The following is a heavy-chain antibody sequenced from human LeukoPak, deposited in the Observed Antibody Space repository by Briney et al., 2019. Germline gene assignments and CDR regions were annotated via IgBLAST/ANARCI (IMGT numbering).Heavy chain of an antibody. Sequence: ASVTVSCTASGYTFTGYYMHWVRQAPGQGLEWMGRINPNSGGTSYAQKFQGRVTMTRDTSISTAYMELSRLRSDDTAVYYCASRLEGSYTQADDYWGQGTLVTVSS. CDR2: INPNSGGT. D-gene: IGHD1-26*01. V-gene: IGHV1-2*06. CDR3: ASRLEGSYTQADDY. CDR1: GYTFTGYY. J-gene: IGHJ4*02.